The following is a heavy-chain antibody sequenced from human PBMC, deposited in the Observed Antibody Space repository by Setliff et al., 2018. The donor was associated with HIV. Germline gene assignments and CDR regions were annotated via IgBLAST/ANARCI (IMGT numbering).Heavy chain of an antibody. D-gene: IGHD6-19*01. Sequence: ASVKVSCKASGYTFTTYAMHWVRLAPGQRLEWMGWINAGNGNTKYSQRFQGRVIITRDTAASTAYMELSSLRSEDTAVYYCARDIYDSGWFTLEYWGQGTLVTVSS. V-gene: IGHV1-3*01. CDR1: GYTFTTYA. J-gene: IGHJ4*02. CDR3: ARDIYDSGWFTLEY. CDR2: INAGNGNT.